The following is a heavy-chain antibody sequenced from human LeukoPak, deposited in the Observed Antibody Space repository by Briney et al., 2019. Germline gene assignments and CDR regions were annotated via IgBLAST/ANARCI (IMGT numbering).Heavy chain of an antibody. CDR1: GFIFSTYG. D-gene: IGHD2-21*02. V-gene: IGHV3-33*01. CDR3: VREDTPATANY. Sequence: GGSLRLSCVASGFIFSTYGLHWVRQSPGRGLEWVAVIWYDGSQRYYADSVKGRYTISRDNSKDTLFLQMHSLRPGDTAVYYCVREDTPATANYWGQGTLVTISS. J-gene: IGHJ4*02. CDR2: IWYDGSQR.